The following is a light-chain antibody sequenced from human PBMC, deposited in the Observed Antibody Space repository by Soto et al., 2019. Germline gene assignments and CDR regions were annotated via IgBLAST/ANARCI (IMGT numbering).Light chain of an antibody. Sequence: QSVLTQPRSVSGSPEQSVTISCTGTSSDVGGYNYVSWYLQHPGKAPKLMIYDVSKRPSGVPDRFSGSKSGNTASLTISGLQAEDEADYYCCSYAGSYTLYVFGTGTKVTVL. V-gene: IGLV2-11*01. CDR2: DVS. CDR3: CSYAGSYTLYV. J-gene: IGLJ1*01. CDR1: SSDVGGYNY.